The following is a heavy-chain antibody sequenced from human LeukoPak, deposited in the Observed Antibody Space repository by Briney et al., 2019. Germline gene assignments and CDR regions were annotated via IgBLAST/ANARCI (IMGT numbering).Heavy chain of an antibody. CDR2: IKQDGSEK. V-gene: IGHV3-7*03. Sequence: GGSLRLSCAASGFTFSSYWMSWVRQAPEKGLEWEANIKQDGSEKYYVDSVKGRFTISRDNAKNSLYLQMNSLRAEDTAVYYCARDSYSSSWYGDAFDIWGQGTMVTVSS. CDR3: ARDSYSSSWYGDAFDI. D-gene: IGHD6-13*01. J-gene: IGHJ3*02. CDR1: GFTFSSYW.